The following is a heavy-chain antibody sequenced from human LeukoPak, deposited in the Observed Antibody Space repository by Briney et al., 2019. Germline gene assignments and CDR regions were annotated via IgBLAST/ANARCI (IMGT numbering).Heavy chain of an antibody. CDR1: GFIVSGNY. V-gene: IGHV3-53*01. J-gene: IGHJ4*02. D-gene: IGHD2/OR15-2a*01. CDR2: IYSGGNT. CDR3: AKYRDYYFEY. Sequence: GGSLRLSCAASGFIVSGNYMSWVRQAPGKGLEWVSIIYSGGNTYYADSVKGRFTISRDNSKSTLYLQMNSLRAEDTAVYYCAKYRDYYFEYWGQGTLVTVSS.